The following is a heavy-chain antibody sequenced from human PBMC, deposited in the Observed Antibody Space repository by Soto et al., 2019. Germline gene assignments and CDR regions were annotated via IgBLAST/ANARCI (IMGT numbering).Heavy chain of an antibody. V-gene: IGHV3-33*01. CDR3: ARVYSSWYSDY. J-gene: IGHJ4*02. CDR2: IWYDGSNK. CDR1: GFTFSTYG. D-gene: IGHD6-13*01. Sequence: QVQLVESGGGVFQPGRSLRLSCAASGFTFSTYGMHWVRQAPGKGLEWVAVIWYDGSNKYYADSVKGRFTISRDNSNDTLYLQMNSLRAEDTAVYYCARVYSSWYSDYWGQVTLVAVSS.